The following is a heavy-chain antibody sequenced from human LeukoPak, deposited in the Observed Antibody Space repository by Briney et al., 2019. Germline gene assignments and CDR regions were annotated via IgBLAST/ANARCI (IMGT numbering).Heavy chain of an antibody. CDR1: GGSISSSSYY. D-gene: IGHD6-13*01. Sequence: SETLSLTCTVSGGSISSSSYYWGWIRQPPGKGLEWIGSIYYSGSTYYNPSLKSRVTISVDTSKNQFSLKLSSVTAADTAVYYCARVYSSSWSRGQYFDYWGQGTLVTVSS. J-gene: IGHJ4*02. V-gene: IGHV4-39*07. CDR3: ARVYSSSWSRGQYFDY. CDR2: IYYSGST.